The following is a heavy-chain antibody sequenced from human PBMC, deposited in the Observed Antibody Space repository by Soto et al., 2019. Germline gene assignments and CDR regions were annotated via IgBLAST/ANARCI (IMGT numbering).Heavy chain of an antibody. CDR3: ARRTGGATFES. D-gene: IGHD2-8*02. CDR1: GGSVSSGSYY. V-gene: IGHV4-39*01. CDR2: MHYSGIS. Sequence: QLQLQESGPGLVKPSETLSLSCTVSGGSVSSGSYYWGWIRQPPGKGLEWIATMHYSGISFYNPSLKSRVPMSVDTSKNQFSLKLTSVTAADTAVYYCARRTGGATFESWGQGTLVTVSS. J-gene: IGHJ4*02.